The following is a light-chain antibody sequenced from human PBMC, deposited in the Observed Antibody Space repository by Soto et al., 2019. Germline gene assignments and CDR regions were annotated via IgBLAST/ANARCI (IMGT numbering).Light chain of an antibody. J-gene: IGKJ2*01. V-gene: IGKV1-5*01. CDR2: DAS. Sequence: DIQMTQSPSTLSASVGDRVTITCRASQSISSWLAWYQQKPGKAPKLLIYDASNLESGVPSRFGGGGSGTEFTLPISSLQPDDFATYYCQQSNIYPYTFGQGTKLEIK. CDR1: QSISSW. CDR3: QQSNIYPYT.